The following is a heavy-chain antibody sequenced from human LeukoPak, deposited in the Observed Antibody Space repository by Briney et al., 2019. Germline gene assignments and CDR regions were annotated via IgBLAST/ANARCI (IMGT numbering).Heavy chain of an antibody. D-gene: IGHD2-15*01. CDR1: GYIFTGFY. V-gene: IGHV1-2*02. CDR3: ARDDKLGYCSGDSCVWFDP. Sequence: ASVKVSCKASGYIFTGFYIHWVRQAPGQGPEWMGWINPKTGATKNAQNFQGRVTLTRDTSINTAYMELSSLRSDDTAVYYCARDDKLGYCSGDSCVWFDPWGQGTLVTVSS. J-gene: IGHJ5*02. CDR2: INPKTGAT.